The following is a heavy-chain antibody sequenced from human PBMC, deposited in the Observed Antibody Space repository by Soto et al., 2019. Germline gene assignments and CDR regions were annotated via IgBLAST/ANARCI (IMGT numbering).Heavy chain of an antibody. D-gene: IGHD3-16*01. CDR1: GFTVSSNY. CDR3: ARVLLYYYDSDYYGMDV. J-gene: IGHJ6*02. Sequence: GGSLRLSCAASGFTVSSNYMSWVRQAPWKGLEWVSVIYSGGSTYYADSVKGRFTISRDNSKNTLYLQMNSLRAEDTAVYYCARVLLYYYDSDYYGMDVRGQGTTDTGSS. CDR2: IYSGGST. V-gene: IGHV3-53*01.